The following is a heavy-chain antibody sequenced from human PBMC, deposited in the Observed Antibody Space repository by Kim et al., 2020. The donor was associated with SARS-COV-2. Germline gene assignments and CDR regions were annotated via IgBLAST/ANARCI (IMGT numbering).Heavy chain of an antibody. CDR2: IYYSGST. CDR3: ARHRAQVDIVVVPAATVSYGMDV. J-gene: IGHJ6*02. D-gene: IGHD2-2*01. Sequence: SETLSLTCTVSGGSISSSSYYWGWIRQPPGKGLEWIGSIYYSGSTYYNPSLKSRVTISVDTSKNQFSLKLSSVTAADTAVYYCARHRAQVDIVVVPAATVSYGMDVWGQGTTVTVSS. V-gene: IGHV4-39*01. CDR1: GGSISSSSYY.